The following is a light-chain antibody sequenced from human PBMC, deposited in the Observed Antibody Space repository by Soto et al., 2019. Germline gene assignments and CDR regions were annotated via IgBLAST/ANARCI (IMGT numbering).Light chain of an antibody. CDR1: QSVRGRY. V-gene: IGKV3-20*01. Sequence: EIVLTQSPGTLSLSPGERAALSCRASQSVRGRYLAWYQQRPGQAPRLLIYGASSRATGIPDRFTGSGSGTDFTLTISRLEPEDFAVYYCQQYDTSPLFTSGTGTKVEIK. J-gene: IGKJ3*01. CDR3: QQYDTSPLFT. CDR2: GAS.